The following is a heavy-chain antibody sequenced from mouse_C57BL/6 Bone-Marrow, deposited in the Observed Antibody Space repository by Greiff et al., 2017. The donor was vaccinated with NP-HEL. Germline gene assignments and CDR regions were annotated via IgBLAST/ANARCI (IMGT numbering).Heavy chain of an antibody. J-gene: IGHJ3*01. CDR2: ISSGGSYT. CDR3: ARGYRKAWFAY. D-gene: IGHD2-14*01. Sequence: EVQLQESGGDLVKPGGSLKLSCAASGFTFSSYGMSWVRQTPDKRLEWVATISSGGSYTYYPDSVKGRFTISRDNAKNTLYLQMSSLKSEDTAMYDCARGYRKAWFAYWGQGTLVTVSA. CDR1: GFTFSSYG. V-gene: IGHV5-6*01.